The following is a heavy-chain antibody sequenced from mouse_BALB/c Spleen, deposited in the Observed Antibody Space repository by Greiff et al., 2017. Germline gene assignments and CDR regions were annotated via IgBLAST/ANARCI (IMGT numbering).Heavy chain of an antibody. D-gene: IGHD2-2*01. CDR1: GYSFTGYF. J-gene: IGHJ4*01. Sequence: VQLQQSGPELVPPGASVKISCKASGYSFTGYFMHWVKQSHGKSLEWIGRINPYNGDTFYNQKFKGKATLTVDKSSSTAHMELLSLTSEDSAVYYCGRAYGYYYAMDYGGQGTSVTVSA. CDR2: INPYNGDT. CDR3: GRAYGYYYAMDY. V-gene: IGHV1-37*01.